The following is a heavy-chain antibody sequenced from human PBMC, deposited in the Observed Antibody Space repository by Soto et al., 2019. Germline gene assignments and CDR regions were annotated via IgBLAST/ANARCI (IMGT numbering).Heavy chain of an antibody. CDR2: ISYDGSNK. J-gene: IGHJ4*02. D-gene: IGHD2-15*01. V-gene: IGHV3-30*18. CDR1: GFTFSSYG. CDR3: AKEMRDIGGFDY. Sequence: QVQLVDSGGGVVQPGRSLRLSCAASGFTFSSYGMHGVRQAPGKGLEWVAVISYDGSNKYYADSVKGRFTISRDNSKNTLYLQMNSLRAEDTAVYYCAKEMRDIGGFDYWGQGTLVTVSS.